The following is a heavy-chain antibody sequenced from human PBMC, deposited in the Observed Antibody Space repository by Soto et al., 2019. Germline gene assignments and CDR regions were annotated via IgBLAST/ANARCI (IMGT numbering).Heavy chain of an antibody. CDR3: ARGFRSGLEWFDP. D-gene: IGHD6-19*01. J-gene: IGHJ5*02. CDR1: GGSISSGGYY. Sequence: PSETLSLTCTVSGGSISSGGYYWSWIRQHPGKGLEWIGYIYYSGSTYYNPSLKSRVTISVDTSKNQFSLKLSSVTAADTAVYYCARGFRSGLEWFDPWGQGTLVTVSS. CDR2: IYYSGST. V-gene: IGHV4-31*03.